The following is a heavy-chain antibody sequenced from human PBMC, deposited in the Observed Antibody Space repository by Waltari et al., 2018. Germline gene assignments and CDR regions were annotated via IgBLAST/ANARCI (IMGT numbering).Heavy chain of an antibody. D-gene: IGHD6-25*01. CDR2: SRDKANSYIT. CDR3: VRAASGLDI. V-gene: IGHV3-72*01. CDR1: RFTLGDFY. Sequence: EVQVVQSGGGLVQPGGSLRLSCEASRFTLGDFYMDWVRQAPGKGLEWVGRSRDKANSYITEYAASVEGRFSISRDDSRNSLYLQMNSLKTEDTAMYYCVRAASGLDIWGQGTMVTVSS. J-gene: IGHJ3*02.